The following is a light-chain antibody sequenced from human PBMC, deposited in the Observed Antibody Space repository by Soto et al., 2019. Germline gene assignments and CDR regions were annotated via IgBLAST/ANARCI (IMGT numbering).Light chain of an antibody. CDR3: QQYGSSPYT. CDR2: GAS. CDR1: QSVSSSY. J-gene: IGKJ2*01. V-gene: IGKV3-20*01. Sequence: EIVLTQSPGTLSLSPGERATLSCRASQSVSSSYLAWYQQKPGQAPRLLIYGASSRATGIPDRFSGSGSGTEFTLTINRLEPEDFAVYYCQQYGSSPYTFGQGTKLEIK.